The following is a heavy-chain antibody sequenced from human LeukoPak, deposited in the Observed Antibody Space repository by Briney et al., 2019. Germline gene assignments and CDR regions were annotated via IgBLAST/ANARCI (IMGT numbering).Heavy chain of an antibody. CDR2: IHHSGST. V-gene: IGHV4-38-2*02. Sequence: SETLSLTCTVSGYSISSGYYWGWIRQPPGKGLEWIGTIHHSGSTNYNPSLKSRVTISVDTSKHQVSLKLSSVTAADTAVYYCARCDGYSSSFDYWGQGTLVTVSS. CDR1: GYSISSGYY. J-gene: IGHJ4*02. D-gene: IGHD6-6*01. CDR3: ARCDGYSSSFDY.